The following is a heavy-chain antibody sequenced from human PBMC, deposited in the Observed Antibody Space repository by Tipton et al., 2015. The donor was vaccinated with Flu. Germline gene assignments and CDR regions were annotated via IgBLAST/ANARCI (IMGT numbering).Heavy chain of an antibody. J-gene: IGHJ4*02. V-gene: IGHV4-38-2*02. Sequence: LSCTVSGYSISSGYYWGWIRQPPGKGLEWIGSIYHSGSTYCNPSLKSRVTISVDTSKNQFSLQLNSVTAEDTAVYYCARSPSYSGSGIYPYYFDDWGQGTLVTVSS. CDR2: IYHSGST. CDR1: GYSISSGYY. D-gene: IGHD3-10*01. CDR3: ARSPSYSGSGIYPYYFDD.